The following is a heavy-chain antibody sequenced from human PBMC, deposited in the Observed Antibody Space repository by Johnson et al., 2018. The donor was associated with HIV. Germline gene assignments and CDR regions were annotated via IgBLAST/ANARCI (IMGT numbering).Heavy chain of an antibody. CDR1: GFTFSSYG. CDR2: IRYDGSNK. Sequence: VQLVESGGGVVQPGRSLRLSCAASGFTFSSYGMHWVRQAPGKGLEWVAFIRYDGSNKYFADSVKGRFTISRDNSKNTLHLQMNSLRAEDTAVYYCAKGTHYSDSSGYWSNDGFDIWIEGTSVTVSS. J-gene: IGHJ3*02. D-gene: IGHD3-22*01. V-gene: IGHV3-30*02. CDR3: AKGTHYSDSSGYWSNDGFDI.